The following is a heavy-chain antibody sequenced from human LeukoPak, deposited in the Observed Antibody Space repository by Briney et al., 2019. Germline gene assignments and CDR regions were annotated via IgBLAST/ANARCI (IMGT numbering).Heavy chain of an antibody. CDR3: ANEDYTGSGHQCRGGLDY. Sequence: GGSLRLSCAASGFTFRNFAMSWVRQARGKGLEWVSSISGSGGSTYYADSVKGRFTISRDNSKNTVFLQMNSLRADDTAVYYCANEDYTGSGHQCRGGLDYWGQGTLVTVSS. V-gene: IGHV3-23*01. CDR2: ISGSGGST. J-gene: IGHJ4*02. CDR1: GFTFRNFA. D-gene: IGHD1-26*01.